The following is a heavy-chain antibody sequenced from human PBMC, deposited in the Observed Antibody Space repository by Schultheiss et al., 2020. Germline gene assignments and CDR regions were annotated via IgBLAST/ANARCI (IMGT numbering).Heavy chain of an antibody. Sequence: SETLSLTCAVYGGSFSGYYWSWIRQPPGKGLEWIGEISHSGLTNYNPSLNSRVTISVDTSKNQFSLKLSSVTAADTAVYYCARVTGPAATAWFDPWGQGTLVTVSS. D-gene: IGHD2-2*01. CDR2: ISHSGLT. J-gene: IGHJ5*02. CDR1: GGSFSGYY. CDR3: ARVTGPAATAWFDP. V-gene: IGHV4-34*01.